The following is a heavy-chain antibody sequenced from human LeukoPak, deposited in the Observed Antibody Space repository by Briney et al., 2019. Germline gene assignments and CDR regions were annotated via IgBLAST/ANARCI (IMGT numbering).Heavy chain of an antibody. CDR2: FYVGGST. V-gene: IGHV3-66*01. CDR1: GFTVSSHY. CDR3: ARGDGYNYFDY. D-gene: IGHD5-24*01. Sequence: PGGSLRLSCAASGFTVSSHYMSWVRQAPGQGLEWVSVFYVGGSTYYADSVKGRFTISRDHSKNTLYLQIDSLRAEDTAVYYCARGDGYNYFDYWGQGTLVTVSS. J-gene: IGHJ4*02.